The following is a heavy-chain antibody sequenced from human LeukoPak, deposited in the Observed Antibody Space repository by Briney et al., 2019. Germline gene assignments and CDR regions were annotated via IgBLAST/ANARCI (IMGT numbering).Heavy chain of an antibody. V-gene: IGHV3-74*01. CDR1: GFTFSSYW. D-gene: IGHD3-22*01. CDR3: ARGEDTYYYDSSGLGIDY. Sequence: GGSLTLSCAASGFTFSSYWMHWVRQAPGKGLVWVSRINSDGSSTSYADSVKGRFTISRDNAKNTLYLQMNSLRAEDTAVYYCARGEDTYYYDSSGLGIDYWGQGTLVTVSS. CDR2: INSDGSST. J-gene: IGHJ4*02.